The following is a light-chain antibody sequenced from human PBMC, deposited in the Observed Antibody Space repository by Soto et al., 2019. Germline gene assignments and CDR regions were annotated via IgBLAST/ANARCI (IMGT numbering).Light chain of an antibody. CDR3: PHLGR. V-gene: IGKV1-5*01. CDR1: QDINNW. CDR2: DAS. Sequence: PRTRVASRGSVDLSTCRASQDINNWIAWYQQKAGKAPKFLIYDASTLESGVPLSFTGSGFGPEFSLTLRCLPDDAFGSYYCPHLGRFGQGTKVDIK. J-gene: IGKJ1*01.